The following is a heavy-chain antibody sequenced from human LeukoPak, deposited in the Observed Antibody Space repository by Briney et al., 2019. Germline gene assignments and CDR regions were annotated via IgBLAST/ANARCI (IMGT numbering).Heavy chain of an antibody. Sequence: EPSETLSLTCSVSGASIDNINYYWAWFRQPPGRGLEWIGSFYYNGGTYYNPSLKSRVAISEDTSRNQFSLRLNSVTATDTAVYYCAREGNRGSYRGFDYWGQGMLVTVSS. J-gene: IGHJ4*02. CDR3: AREGNRGSYRGFDY. CDR1: GASIDNINYY. V-gene: IGHV4-39*07. CDR2: FYYNGGT. D-gene: IGHD4-11*01.